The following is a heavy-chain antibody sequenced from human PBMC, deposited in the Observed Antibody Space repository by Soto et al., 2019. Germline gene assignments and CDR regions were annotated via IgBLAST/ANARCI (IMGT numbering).Heavy chain of an antibody. CDR1: GGSISSGDYY. CDR3: ARVKPGITYYYGMDV. V-gene: IGHV4-30-4*01. D-gene: IGHD3-10*01. CDR2: IYYSGST. Sequence: QVQLQESGPGLVKPSQTLSLTCTVSGGSISSGDYYWSWIRQPPGKGLEWIGYIYYSGSTYYNPSLKSRVTIAVDTSQNQFSLKLSSVTAADTAVYYCARVKPGITYYYGMDVWGQGTTVTVSS. J-gene: IGHJ6*02.